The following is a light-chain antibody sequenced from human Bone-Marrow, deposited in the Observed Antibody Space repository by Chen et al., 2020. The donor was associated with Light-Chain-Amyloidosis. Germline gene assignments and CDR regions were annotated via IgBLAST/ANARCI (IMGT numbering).Light chain of an antibody. CDR2: GSS. CDR3: QQYGTSPLT. CDR1: QTISRNY. Sequence: EIVLTQSPGTLSLSLGEGANRSCRASQTISRNYLTWYQQKFGQAPRLLIYGSSSRATGIPDRFTGSGSGTDFTLTINRLEPEDFAMYYCQQYGTSPLTFGGGTKVEIK. V-gene: IGKV3-20*01. J-gene: IGKJ4*01.